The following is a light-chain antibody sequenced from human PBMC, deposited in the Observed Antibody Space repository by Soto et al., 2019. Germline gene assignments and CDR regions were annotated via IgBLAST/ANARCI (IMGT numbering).Light chain of an antibody. CDR2: EAS. Sequence: DIQMTQRPSSLSASVGDRVTITCQASEDISKYLSWYQQKPGKAPKLLISEASNLETGVPSRFSGSGSGTDFTFTISSLQPDDIATYFCQQYEDLPRTFGQGTRLEIK. CDR1: EDISKY. J-gene: IGKJ5*01. CDR3: QQYEDLPRT. V-gene: IGKV1-33*01.